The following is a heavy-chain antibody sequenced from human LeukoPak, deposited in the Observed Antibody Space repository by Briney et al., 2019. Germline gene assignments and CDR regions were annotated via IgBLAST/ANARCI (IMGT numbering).Heavy chain of an antibody. CDR3: ASRVLSGSPFDY. CDR2: INHSGST. Sequence: SETLSLTCAVYGGSFSGYYWSWIRQPPGKGLEWIGEINHSGSTNYNPSLKSRVTISVDTSKNQFSLKLSSVTAADTAVYYCASRVLSGSPFDYWGQGTLVTVSS. J-gene: IGHJ4*02. D-gene: IGHD1-26*01. V-gene: IGHV4-34*01. CDR1: GGSFSGYY.